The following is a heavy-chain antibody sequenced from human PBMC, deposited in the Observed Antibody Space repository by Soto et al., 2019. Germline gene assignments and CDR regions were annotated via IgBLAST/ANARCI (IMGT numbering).Heavy chain of an antibody. D-gene: IGHD2-2*01. CDR3: ARNACSRASCHPYFDY. CDR2: MYYSGST. Sequence: SETLSLTCTVSGGSISTNHWSWIRQPPGKGLEWIGHMYYSGSTNYNPSLKSRVTIPVDTSKNQFSLKLSSVTAADTAVYYRARNACSRASCHPYFDYWGQGTLVTVSS. CDR1: GGSISTNH. V-gene: IGHV4-59*01. J-gene: IGHJ4*02.